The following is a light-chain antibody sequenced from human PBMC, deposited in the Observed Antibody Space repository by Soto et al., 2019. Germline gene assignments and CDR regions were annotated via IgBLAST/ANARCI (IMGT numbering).Light chain of an antibody. CDR2: KDS. CDR1: ALAKQY. CDR3: QSADSSGTYVV. V-gene: IGLV3-25*02. Sequence: SYELTQPPSVSVSPGQTARITCSGDALAKQYAYWYQQKPGQAPVLVIYKDSERPSGIPERFSGSTSGTTVTLIISGAQAEDESDYYCQSADSSGTYVVFGGGTKVTVL. J-gene: IGLJ3*02.